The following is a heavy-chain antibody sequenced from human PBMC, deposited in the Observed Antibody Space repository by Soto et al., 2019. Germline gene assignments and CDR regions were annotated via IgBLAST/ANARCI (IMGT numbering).Heavy chain of an antibody. CDR2: ISSRSSTI. D-gene: IGHD4-17*01. CDR1: GFTFSDYY. Sequence: GGSLRLSCAASGFTFSDYYMSWIRQAPGKGLEWVSYISSRSSTIFYADSVKGRFTISRDNAKNSLYLQMNSLRAEDTAVYYCARAYLRWDNWLDPWGQGTLVTVSS. V-gene: IGHV3-11*04. J-gene: IGHJ5*02. CDR3: ARAYLRWDNWLDP.